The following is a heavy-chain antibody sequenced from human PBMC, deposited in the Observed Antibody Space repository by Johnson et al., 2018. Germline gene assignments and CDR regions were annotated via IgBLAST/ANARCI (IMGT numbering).Heavy chain of an antibody. Sequence: QVQLVQSGGGVVQPGRSLRLSCAASGFTFSSYGMHWVRQAPGKGLEWVAVISYDGSNKYYADSVKGRFTISRDNSKNSLYLQMNSLRAEDTAVYYCAGVQLERRLYYYYGLDVWGQGTTVTVSS. V-gene: IGHV3-30*03. CDR3: AGVQLERRLYYYYGLDV. CDR1: GFTFSSYG. CDR2: ISYDGSNK. J-gene: IGHJ6*02. D-gene: IGHD1-1*01.